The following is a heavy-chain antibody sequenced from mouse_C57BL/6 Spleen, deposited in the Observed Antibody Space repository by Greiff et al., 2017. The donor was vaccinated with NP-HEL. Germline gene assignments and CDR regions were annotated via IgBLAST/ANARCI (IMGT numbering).Heavy chain of an antibody. J-gene: IGHJ4*01. CDR1: GFSLTSYG. D-gene: IGHD2-3*01. CDR2: IWRGGST. Sequence: QVQLQQPRAGLVPPSQSLSITCTVPGFSLTSYGVHCVRQSPGKGLEWLGVIWRGGSTDYNAAFMSRLSITKDNSKSQVFFKMNSLQADDTAIYYGAKNRCYDDYYAMDYWGQGTSVTVSS. CDR3: AKNRCYDDYYAMDY. V-gene: IGHV2-5*01.